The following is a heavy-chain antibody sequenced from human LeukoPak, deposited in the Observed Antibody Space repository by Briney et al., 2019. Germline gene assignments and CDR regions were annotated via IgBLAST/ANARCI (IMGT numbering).Heavy chain of an antibody. CDR3: AKSGSSFYDNLSGYDY. CDR1: GGSMSSSY. J-gene: IGHJ4*02. CDR2: MYYSGST. V-gene: IGHV4-59*08. Sequence: SETLSLTCTVSGGSMSSSYWSWIRQSPGRGLEWIGSMYYSGSTNYNPSLRSRVTISIDTSKNQFSLKLRSVTAAVTAVYYCAKSGSSFYDNLSGYDYWGQGTLVTVSS. D-gene: IGHD3-9*01.